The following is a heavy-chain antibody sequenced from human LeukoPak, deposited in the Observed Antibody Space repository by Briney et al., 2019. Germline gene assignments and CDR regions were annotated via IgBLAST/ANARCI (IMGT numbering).Heavy chain of an antibody. CDR3: ARAGLLGGIVPRGGPTLDY. CDR1: GFTVSSNY. CDR2: IWYDGSNK. Sequence: QPGGSLRLSCAAPGFTVSSNYMSWVRQAPGKGLEWVAVIWYDGSNKYYADSVKGRFTISRDNSKNTLYLQMNSLRAEDTAVYYCARAGLLGGIVPRGGPTLDYWGQGTLITVSS. D-gene: IGHD1-26*01. V-gene: IGHV3-33*08. J-gene: IGHJ4*02.